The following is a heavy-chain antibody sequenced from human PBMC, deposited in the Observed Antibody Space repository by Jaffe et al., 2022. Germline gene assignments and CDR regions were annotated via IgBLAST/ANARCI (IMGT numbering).Heavy chain of an antibody. CDR1: GYTFTGYY. CDR3: ARIPGYSSSWYGDAFDI. Sequence: QVQLVQSGAEVKKPGASVKVSCKASGYTFTGYYMHWVRQAPGQGLEWMGWINPNSGGTNYAQKFQGRVTMTRDTSISTAYMELSRLRSDDTAVYYCARIPGYSSSWYGDAFDIWGQGTMVTVSS. V-gene: IGHV1-2*02. CDR2: INPNSGGT. J-gene: IGHJ3*02. D-gene: IGHD6-13*01.